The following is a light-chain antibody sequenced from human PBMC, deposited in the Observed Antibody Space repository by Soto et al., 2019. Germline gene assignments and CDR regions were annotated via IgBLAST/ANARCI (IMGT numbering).Light chain of an antibody. J-gene: IGKJ3*01. Sequence: DIQMTQSPSSLSASVGDRVTTTCQASQDITSYLNWYQHKPGKAPKLLIYDASILEAGVPPRFSGSGSGTDFTLTISSLQPEDVATYYCQHCDYLPIFGPGTTVDFK. CDR1: QDITSY. CDR3: QHCDYLPI. V-gene: IGKV1-33*01. CDR2: DAS.